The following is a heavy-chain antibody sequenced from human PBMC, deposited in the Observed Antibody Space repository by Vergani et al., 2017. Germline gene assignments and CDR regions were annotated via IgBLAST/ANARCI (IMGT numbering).Heavy chain of an antibody. D-gene: IGHD2-15*01. V-gene: IGHV1-2*02. CDR3: ARGYCSGGSCLDFYYYYGMDV. CDR1: GYTFTNYP. Sequence: QVQLLQSGSELKKPGASVRISCEASGYTFTNYPLIWVRQAPGQGLEFMGWINTNSGGTNYAQKFQGRVTMTRDTSISTAYMELSRLRSDDTAVYYCARGYCSGGSCLDFYYYYGMDVWGQGTTVTVSS. J-gene: IGHJ6*02. CDR2: INTNSGGT.